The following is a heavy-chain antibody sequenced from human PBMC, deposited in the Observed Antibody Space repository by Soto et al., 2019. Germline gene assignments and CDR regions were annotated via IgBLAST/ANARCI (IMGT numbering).Heavy chain of an antibody. J-gene: IGHJ4*02. V-gene: IGHV4-39*01. CDR1: GASTSNSAYY. D-gene: IGHD6-13*01. CDR3: VTFDFSSTYYDH. Sequence: SETLSLTCTVSGASTSNSAYYWGWIRQPPGKGLEWIGTISYRGSTFYKPSLKSQVTISVDTIKNQFSLKLDSVTVADTAVYYCVTFDFSSTYYDHWGQGTLVTVSS. CDR2: ISYRGST.